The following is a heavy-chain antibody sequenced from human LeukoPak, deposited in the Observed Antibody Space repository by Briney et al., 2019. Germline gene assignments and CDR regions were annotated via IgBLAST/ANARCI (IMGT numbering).Heavy chain of an antibody. CDR1: GGSITSYY. CDR2: IYYSGST. J-gene: IGHJ6*02. CDR3: ARDKGYGMDV. Sequence: SETLSLTCTVSGGSITSYYWSWIREPPGKGLEWIGYIYYSGSTNYNPSLKSRVTISVDTSKNQFSLKLSSVTAADTAVYYCARDKGYGMDVWGQGTTVTVSS. V-gene: IGHV4-59*01.